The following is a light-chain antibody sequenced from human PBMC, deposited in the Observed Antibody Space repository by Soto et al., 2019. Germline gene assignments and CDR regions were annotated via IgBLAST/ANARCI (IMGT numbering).Light chain of an antibody. CDR2: DAS. CDR1: QDITRA. V-gene: IGKV1-13*02. J-gene: IGKJ4*01. Sequence: ALPLTQSPPSLSASVGDRVTITCRANQDITRALAWYQQKPGNPPKVLIYDASSLERGVPSRFSGSGSGIDFTLSISSLQPEDFATYYCQQFKSYPLTFGGGTRVEVK. CDR3: QQFKSYPLT.